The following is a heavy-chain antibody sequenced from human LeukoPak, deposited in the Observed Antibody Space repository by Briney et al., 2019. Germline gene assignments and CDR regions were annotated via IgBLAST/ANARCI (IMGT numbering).Heavy chain of an antibody. Sequence: PSETLSLTCTVSGYSISSGYYWGWIRQPPGKGLEWSGSIYHRGSTYYNPSLKSRVTISVDTAKNQFSLNLSSVTAADTAVYYCARVVDSGSYYEHDYWGQGTLVTVSS. CDR1: GYSISSGYY. J-gene: IGHJ4*02. D-gene: IGHD1-26*01. CDR2: IYHRGST. V-gene: IGHV4-38-2*02. CDR3: ARVVDSGSYYEHDY.